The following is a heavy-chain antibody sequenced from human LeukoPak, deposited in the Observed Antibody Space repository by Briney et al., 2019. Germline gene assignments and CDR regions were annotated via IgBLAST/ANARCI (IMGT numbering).Heavy chain of an antibody. J-gene: IGHJ4*02. D-gene: IGHD2-2*01. V-gene: IGHV1-18*01. CDR2: ISAYNGNT. CDR1: RYTFTSSG. CDR3: ARDVVAMVGPKRPGH. Sequence: GASVKVSCKASRYTFTSSGTSRVRQAPGQGLEWMGWISAYNGNTIYAQKFQGRVTMTTDTSTSTAYMELRSLRSDDSAVYYCARDVVAMVGPKRPGHWGQGTLVIVSS.